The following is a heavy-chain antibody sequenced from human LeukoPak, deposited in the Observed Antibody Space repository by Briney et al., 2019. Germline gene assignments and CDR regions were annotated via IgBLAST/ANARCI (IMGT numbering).Heavy chain of an antibody. CDR3: ARLTYDSSGYYLENAFDI. J-gene: IGHJ3*02. D-gene: IGHD3-22*01. Sequence: SETLSLTCTVSGGSISSYYWSWIRQPPGKGLEWIGYIYYSGSTNYNPSLKSRVTISVDTSKNQFSLKLSSVTAADTAVYYCARLTYDSSGYYLENAFDIWGQGTMVTVSS. CDR2: IYYSGST. CDR1: GGSISSYY. V-gene: IGHV4-59*08.